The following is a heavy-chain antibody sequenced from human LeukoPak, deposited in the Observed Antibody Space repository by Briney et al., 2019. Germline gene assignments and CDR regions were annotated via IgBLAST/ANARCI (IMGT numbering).Heavy chain of an antibody. D-gene: IGHD2-2*01. CDR2: INAYNGNT. Sequence: GASVKVSCKASGYTFTSYGISWVRQAPGQGLEWMGWINAYNGNTNYAQKLQGRVTMTTDPSTSTAYMELRSLRSDDTAVYYCASGPRYCSSTSCPYFDYWGQGTLVTVSS. V-gene: IGHV1-18*01. CDR1: GYTFTSYG. CDR3: ASGPRYCSSTSCPYFDY. J-gene: IGHJ4*02.